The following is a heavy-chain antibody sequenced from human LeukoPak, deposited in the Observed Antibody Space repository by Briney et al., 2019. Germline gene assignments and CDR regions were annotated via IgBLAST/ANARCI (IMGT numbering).Heavy chain of an antibody. CDR2: IKRDGSEK. Sequence: GGSLRLSCAASGFTFSSYAMSWVRQVPGKGLEWVANIKRDGSEKYYVDSVKGRFTISRDNAKNSLYLQMNSLRAKDTAVYYCSGSGWIDYWGQGTLVTVSS. D-gene: IGHD6-19*01. CDR3: SGSGWIDY. V-gene: IGHV3-7*01. J-gene: IGHJ4*02. CDR1: GFTFSSYA.